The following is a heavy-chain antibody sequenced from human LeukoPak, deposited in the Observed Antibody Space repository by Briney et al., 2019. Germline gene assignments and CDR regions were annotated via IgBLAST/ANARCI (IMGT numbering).Heavy chain of an antibody. J-gene: IGHJ4*02. CDR1: GGSISSSSYY. Sequence: SETLSLTCTVSGGSISSSSYYWGWIRQPPGKGLEWIGSIYYSGSTYYNPSLKSRVTISVDTSKNQFSLKLSSVTAADTAVYYCARHRGGYDFGCFDYWGQGTLVTVSS. V-gene: IGHV4-39*01. D-gene: IGHD5-12*01. CDR2: IYYSGST. CDR3: ARHRGGYDFGCFDY.